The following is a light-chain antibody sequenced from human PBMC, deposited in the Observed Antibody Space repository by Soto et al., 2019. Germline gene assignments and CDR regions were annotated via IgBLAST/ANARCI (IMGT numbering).Light chain of an antibody. CDR3: CSYAGTYTWV. CDR1: SSDVGGYNY. CDR2: DVS. J-gene: IGLJ3*02. Sequence: QSVLTQPRSVSGSPGQSVTISCTGTSSDVGGYNYVSWYQQHPGKAPKLMIYDVSQRPSGVPNRFSGSKSDNTASLTISGLQAEDEAEYYCCSYAGTYTWVFGGGTKLTVL. V-gene: IGLV2-11*01.